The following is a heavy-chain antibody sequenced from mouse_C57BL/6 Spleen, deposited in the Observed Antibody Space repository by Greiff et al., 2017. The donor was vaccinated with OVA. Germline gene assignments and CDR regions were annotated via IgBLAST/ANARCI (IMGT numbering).Heavy chain of an antibody. Sequence: VQLQQSGPELVKPGASVKISCKASGYAFSSSWMNWVKQRPGKGLEWIGRIYPGDGDTNYNGKFKGKATLTADKSSSTAYMQHSSLTSEDSAVYFCARDSNYVYYAMDYWGQGTSVTVSS. CDR1: GYAFSSSW. CDR2: IYPGDGDT. V-gene: IGHV1-82*01. CDR3: ARDSNYVYYAMDY. D-gene: IGHD2-5*01. J-gene: IGHJ4*01.